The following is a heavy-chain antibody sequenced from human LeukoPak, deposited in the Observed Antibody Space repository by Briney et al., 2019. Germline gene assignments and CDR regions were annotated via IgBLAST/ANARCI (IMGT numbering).Heavy chain of an antibody. CDR2: ISGSGGST. CDR1: GFTFSSYA. J-gene: IGHJ1*01. CDR3: ARGDLLLWFGELLSGYFQH. D-gene: IGHD3-10*01. Sequence: GGSLRLSCAASGFTFSSYAMSWVRQAPGKGLEWVSAISGSGGSTYYADSVKGRFTISRDNAKNSLYLQMNSLRAEDTAVYYCARGDLLLWFGELLSGYFQHWGQGTLVTVSS. V-gene: IGHV3-23*01.